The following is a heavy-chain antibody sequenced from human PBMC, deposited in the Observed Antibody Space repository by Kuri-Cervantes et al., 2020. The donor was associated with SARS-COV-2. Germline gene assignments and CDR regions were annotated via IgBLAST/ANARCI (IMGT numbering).Heavy chain of an antibody. CDR1: GGTFSSYA. J-gene: IGHJ3*02. CDR3: ARDRRGATRPDAFDI. Sequence: SVTVSCKASGGTFSSYAISWVRQAPGQGLEWMGGIIPIFGTANYAQKFQGRVTITADESTSTAYVELSSLRSEDTAVYYCARDRRGATRPDAFDIWGQGTMVTVSS. D-gene: IGHD3-10*01. CDR2: IIPIFGTA. V-gene: IGHV1-69*13.